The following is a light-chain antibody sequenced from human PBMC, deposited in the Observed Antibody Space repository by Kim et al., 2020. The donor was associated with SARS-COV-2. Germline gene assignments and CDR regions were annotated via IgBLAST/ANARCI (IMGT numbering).Light chain of an antibody. CDR1: QGISSY. CDR3: QQLNSYPLT. J-gene: IGKJ4*01. Sequence: AAVGDRVTFSCLASQGISSYLAWYQQKPGLAPKVLIYAASTLQSGVPSRFSGSGSGTDFTLTISSLQPEDFATYYCQQLNSYPLTFGGGTKVDIK. CDR2: AAS. V-gene: IGKV1-9*01.